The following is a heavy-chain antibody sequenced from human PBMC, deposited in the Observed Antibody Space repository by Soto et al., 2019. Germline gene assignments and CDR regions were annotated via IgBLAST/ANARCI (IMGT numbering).Heavy chain of an antibody. Sequence: EVQLVESGGGLVKPGGSLRLSCAASGFSLSTYSMNWVRQAPGKGLEWLSYISSSTKTIFYADSVKGRFTISRDSANNSLYLQMNSLRDEDTAVYFCARGLGWRRGPFDCWGQGTLVAVSP. V-gene: IGHV3-48*02. CDR3: ARGLGWRRGPFDC. D-gene: IGHD2-21*01. CDR2: ISSSTKTI. CDR1: GFSLSTYS. J-gene: IGHJ4*02.